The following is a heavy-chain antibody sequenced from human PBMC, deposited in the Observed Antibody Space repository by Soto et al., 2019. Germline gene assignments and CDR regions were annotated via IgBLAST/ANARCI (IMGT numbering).Heavy chain of an antibody. Sequence: SETLSLTCTVSGGSISSYYWSWIRQPPGKGLEWIGYIDYSGSTTYNPSLRSRVTISVDTSKNQFSLKLSSVTAADTAVYYCAGARGGYLDDWGQGTLVTVSS. J-gene: IGHJ4*01. CDR3: AGARGGYLDD. CDR1: GGSISSYY. D-gene: IGHD2-15*01. V-gene: IGHV4-59*08. CDR2: IDYSGST.